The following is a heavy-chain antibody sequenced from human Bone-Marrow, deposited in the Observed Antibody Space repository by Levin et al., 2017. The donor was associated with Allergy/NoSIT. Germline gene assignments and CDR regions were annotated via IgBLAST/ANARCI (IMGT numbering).Heavy chain of an antibody. CDR2: ISSDGSSK. CDR3: ANGTGIGY. D-gene: IGHD1-26*01. V-gene: IGHV3-30*18. J-gene: IGHJ4*02. CDR1: GFALSSYA. Sequence: GGSLRLSCAASGFALSSYAMHWVRQAPGKGLEWLAFISSDGSSKYYADSVKGRFTLSRDNSENTLYLQMNNLRSEDTAVYYCANGTGIGYWGQGTLVIVSS.